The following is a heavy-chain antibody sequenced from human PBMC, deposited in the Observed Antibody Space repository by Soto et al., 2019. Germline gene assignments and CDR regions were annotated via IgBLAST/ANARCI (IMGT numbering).Heavy chain of an antibody. J-gene: IGHJ4*02. V-gene: IGHV3-23*01. CDR1: GFTFSSYA. D-gene: IGHD1-26*01. Sequence: EVQLLESGGGLVQPGGSLRLSCAASGFTFSSYAMRWVRQAPVKGLEWVSAISGSGDSTYYADSVKGRFTISRDNSKNMLYLQMNSLRAEDTDVYYCASGGSGSYYDYWGQGTLVTVSS. CDR3: ASGGSGSYYDY. CDR2: ISGSGDST.